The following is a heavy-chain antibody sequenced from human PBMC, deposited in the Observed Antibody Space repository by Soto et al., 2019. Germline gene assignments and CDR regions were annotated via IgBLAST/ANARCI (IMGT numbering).Heavy chain of an antibody. CDR2: IYYSGST. J-gene: IGHJ4*02. Sequence: PSETLSLTCTLSGGSISSYYWSWIRQPPGKGLEWIGYIYYSGSTNYNPSLKSRVTISVDTSKNQFSLKLSSLTAADTDVYYCARVGGDDLGDSGGFDYWVQGTLVTVSS. D-gene: IGHD4-17*01. CDR3: ARVGGDDLGDSGGFDY. V-gene: IGHV4-59*12. CDR1: GGSISSYY.